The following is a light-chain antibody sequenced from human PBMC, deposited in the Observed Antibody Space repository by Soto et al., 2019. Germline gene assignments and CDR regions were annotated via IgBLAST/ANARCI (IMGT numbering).Light chain of an antibody. Sequence: VMTQSPASLSSYPGKSATLSCRGSQSINRKLAWYQQKPGQAPRLLIYGASTRATGIPARLSGSGSGTEFSLPVSSLQSEDFADYYCKKYNSWPVTFGGGTKVEIK. V-gene: IGKV3-15*01. CDR3: KKYNSWPVT. CDR1: QSINRK. J-gene: IGKJ4*01. CDR2: GAS.